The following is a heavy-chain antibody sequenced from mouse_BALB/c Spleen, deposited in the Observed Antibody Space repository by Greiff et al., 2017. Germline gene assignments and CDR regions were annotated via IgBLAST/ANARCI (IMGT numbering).Heavy chain of an antibody. J-gene: IGHJ4*01. D-gene: IGHD3-1*01. CDR2: ISSGGGST. V-gene: IGHV5-12-1*01. Sequence: EVMLVESGGGLVKPGGSLKLSCAASGFAFSSYDMSWVRQTPEKRLEWVAYISSGGGSTYYPDTVKGRFTISRDNAKNTLYLQMSSLKSEDTAMYYCARHDGSSGSYAMDYWGQGTSVTVSS. CDR3: ARHDGSSGSYAMDY. CDR1: GFAFSSYD.